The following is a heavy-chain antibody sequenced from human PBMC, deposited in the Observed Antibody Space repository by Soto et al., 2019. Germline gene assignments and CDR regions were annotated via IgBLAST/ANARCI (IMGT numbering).Heavy chain of an antibody. CDR2: IYHSGST. D-gene: IGHD3-22*01. CDR3: ARDRGYYHDSSGYSSVGGMDV. CDR1: GGSISSSNW. V-gene: IGHV4-4*02. Sequence: TLSLTCAVSGGSISSSNWWSWVRQPPGKGLEWIGEIYHSGSTNYNPSLKSRVTISVDKSKNQFSLKLSSVTAADTAVYYCARDRGYYHDSSGYSSVGGMDVWGQGTTVTVSS. J-gene: IGHJ6*02.